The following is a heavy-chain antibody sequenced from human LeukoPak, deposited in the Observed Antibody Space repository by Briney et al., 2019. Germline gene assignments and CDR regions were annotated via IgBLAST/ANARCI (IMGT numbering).Heavy chain of an antibody. CDR2: ISSSGSTI. CDR3: ARDTDYGDYAY. V-gene: IGHV3-48*03. CDR1: GFTFSSYA. Sequence: PGGSLRLSCAASGFTFSSYAMSWVRQAPGKGLEWVSYISSSGSTIYYADSVKGRFTISRDNAKNSLYLQMNSLRAEDTAVYYCARDTDYGDYAYWGQGTLVTVSS. D-gene: IGHD4-17*01. J-gene: IGHJ4*02.